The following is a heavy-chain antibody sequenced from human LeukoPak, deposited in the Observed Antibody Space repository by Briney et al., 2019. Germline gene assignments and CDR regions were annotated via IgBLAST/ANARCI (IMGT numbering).Heavy chain of an antibody. V-gene: IGHV4-59*01. J-gene: IGHJ4*02. CDR1: GGSISSYN. CDR2: IYYSGST. Sequence: PSETLSLTCTVSGGSISSYNWSWIRQPPGKGLEWIGYIYYSGSTNYNPSLKSRVTISLDTSKNQFSLKLSSVTAADTAVYYCARNAAPRDFMIVYWGQGTLVTVSP. D-gene: IGHD6-25*01. CDR3: ARNAAPRDFMIVY.